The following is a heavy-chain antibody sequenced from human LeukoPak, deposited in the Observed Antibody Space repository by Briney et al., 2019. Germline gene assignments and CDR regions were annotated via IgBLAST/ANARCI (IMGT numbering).Heavy chain of an antibody. V-gene: IGHV1-69*02. Sequence: SVKVSCKASGGTFSSYTISWVRQAPGQGLEWMGRIIPILGIANYAQKFQGRVTITADKSTSTAYMELSSLRSEDTAVYYCASPQPGYWSSTSCYHILGHYYYYGMDVWGQGTTVTVSS. CDR1: GGTFSSYT. J-gene: IGHJ6*02. CDR2: IIPILGIA. CDR3: ASPQPGYWSSTSCYHILGHYYYYGMDV. D-gene: IGHD2-2*01.